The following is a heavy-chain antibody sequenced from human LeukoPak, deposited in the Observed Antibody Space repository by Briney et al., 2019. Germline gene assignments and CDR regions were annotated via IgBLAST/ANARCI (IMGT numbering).Heavy chain of an antibody. J-gene: IGHJ4*02. CDR3: ARATPDTVLVGRPYLSTFDY. CDR2: INPSGGST. CDR1: GYTFTSYY. D-gene: IGHD4-17*01. Sequence: ASVKVSCKASGYTFTSYYMHWVRQAPGQGLEWMGIINPSGGSTSYAQNFQGRVTMTRDTSTSTVYMELSSLRSEDTAVYYCARATPDTVLVGRPYLSTFDYWGQGTQVTVST. V-gene: IGHV1-46*01.